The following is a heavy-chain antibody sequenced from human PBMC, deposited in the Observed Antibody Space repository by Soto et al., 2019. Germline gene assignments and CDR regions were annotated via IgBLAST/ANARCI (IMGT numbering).Heavy chain of an antibody. CDR2: TRNKRNGYTT. D-gene: IGHD6-13*01. CDR3: ARVTYSSSWFTDY. CDR1: GFTFSDHY. V-gene: IGHV3-72*01. Sequence: TGGSLRLSCVASGFTFSDHYMDWVRQAPGKGLEWVGRTRNKRNGYTTQYAASVQGRFTFSRDDSQNSLYLQMNSLKAEDTAVYYCARVTYSSSWFTDYWGQGTLVTVSS. J-gene: IGHJ4*02.